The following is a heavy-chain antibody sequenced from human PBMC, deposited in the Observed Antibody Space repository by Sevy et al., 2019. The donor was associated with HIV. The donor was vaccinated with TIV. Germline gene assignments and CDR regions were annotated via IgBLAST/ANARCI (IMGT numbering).Heavy chain of an antibody. CDR2: IRYDGSNK. Sequence: GESLKISCAASGFTFSSYGMHWVRQAPGKGLEWVAFIRYDGSNKYYADSVKGRFTISRDNSKNTLYLQMNSLRAEDTAVYYCAKDPNFLDSGAFDIWGQGTMVTVSS. D-gene: IGHD5-12*01. CDR3: AKDPNFLDSGAFDI. J-gene: IGHJ3*02. V-gene: IGHV3-30*02. CDR1: GFTFSSYG.